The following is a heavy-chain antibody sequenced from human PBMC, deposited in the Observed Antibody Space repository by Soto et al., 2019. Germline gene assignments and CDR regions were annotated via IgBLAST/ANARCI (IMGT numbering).Heavy chain of an antibody. CDR3: ARDHGGDGDY. CDR2: ISFDGSNK. D-gene: IGHD2-21*02. V-gene: IGHV3-30-3*01. CDR1: GFTFSSYA. J-gene: IGHJ4*02. Sequence: GGSLRLSCAASGFTFSSYAMHWVRQAPGKGLEWVTLISFDGSNKYYADSVKGRFTVSRDNSKNTLYLQMNSLRTEDTAVYYCARDHGGDGDYWGRGTMVTGSS.